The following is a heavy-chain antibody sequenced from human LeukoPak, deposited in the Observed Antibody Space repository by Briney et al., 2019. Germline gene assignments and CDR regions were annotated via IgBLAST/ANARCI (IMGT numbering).Heavy chain of an antibody. J-gene: IGHJ6*02. CDR2: ISWNSGSI. Sequence: PGGSLRLYCAASGFTFDDYAMHWVRQAPGKGLEWVSGISWNSGSIGYADSVKGRFTISRDNAKNSLYLQMNSLRAEDTALYYCAKGDYGDYYYYGMDVWGQGTTVTVSS. V-gene: IGHV3-9*01. CDR3: AKGDYGDYYYYGMDV. CDR1: GFTFDDYA. D-gene: IGHD4-17*01.